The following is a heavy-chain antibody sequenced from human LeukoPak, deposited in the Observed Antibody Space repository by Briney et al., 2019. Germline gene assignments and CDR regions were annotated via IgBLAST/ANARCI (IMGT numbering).Heavy chain of an antibody. CDR2: IYHSGTA. CDR3: ARGYSSGWGYAFHI. Sequence: SETLSLTCTVSGGSISSDDFYWNWIRQPPGKGLEWVGNIYHSGTAYYKTSLKSRFTISLDTAKNQFSLKVRSVTAADTAVYYCARGYSSGWGYAFHIWGQGTMVTVSS. J-gene: IGHJ3*02. CDR1: GGSISSDDFY. V-gene: IGHV4-30-4*01. D-gene: IGHD6-19*01.